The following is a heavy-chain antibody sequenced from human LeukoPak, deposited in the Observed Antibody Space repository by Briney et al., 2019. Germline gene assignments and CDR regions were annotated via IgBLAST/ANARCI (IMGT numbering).Heavy chain of an antibody. V-gene: IGHV3-66*02. CDR1: GINVSTNY. D-gene: IGHD6-13*01. J-gene: IGHJ4*02. Sequence: GGSLRLSCAASGINVSTNYMTWIRQAPGKGLEWVSLIYGGGAAYYAESVRGRFIISRDNSRNTLFLQMNSLRAEDTAVYYCVSSSGQQLIPYDYWGQGTHVAVSS. CDR2: IYGGGAA. CDR3: VSSSGQQLIPYDY.